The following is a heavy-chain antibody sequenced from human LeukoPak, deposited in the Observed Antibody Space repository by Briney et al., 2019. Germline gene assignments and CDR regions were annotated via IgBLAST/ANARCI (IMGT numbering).Heavy chain of an antibody. J-gene: IGHJ4*02. Sequence: GGSLRLSCAASGFTFSSYAMSWVRQAPGKGLEWVSAISGSGGTTYYADSVKGRFTISRDNSKNTLYLQMNSLRAEVTAVYYCASSNPSPTNRYVLAVFDYWGQGTLVSVSS. CDR1: GFTFSSYA. V-gene: IGHV3-23*01. CDR2: ISGSGGTT. D-gene: IGHD4-11*01. CDR3: ASSNPSPTNRYVLAVFDY.